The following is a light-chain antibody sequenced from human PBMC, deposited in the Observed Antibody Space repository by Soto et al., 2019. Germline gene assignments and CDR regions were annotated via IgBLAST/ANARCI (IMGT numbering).Light chain of an antibody. CDR3: QEYSSYWT. J-gene: IGKJ1*01. CDR1: QSINSR. Sequence: IHMTHSPATLSASALYRVTITFRASQSINSRLAWYQQKPGKAPKLLIYDASNLESGVPSRFSGSGSGTEFTLIISSLQSDDFATYYCQEYSSYWTFGQGTKVDIK. V-gene: IGKV1-5*01. CDR2: DAS.